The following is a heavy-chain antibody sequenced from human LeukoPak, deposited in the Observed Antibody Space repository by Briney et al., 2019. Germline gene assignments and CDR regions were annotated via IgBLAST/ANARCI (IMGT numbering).Heavy chain of an antibody. CDR2: ISGSGGST. J-gene: IGHJ4*02. V-gene: IGHV3-23*01. Sequence: GGSLRLSCAASGFTFSSYAMSWVRQAPGKGLEWVSVISGSGGSTYYADSVRGRFTISRDNSKNTQYLQMNSLRVEDTAVYYCAKVGSGYYDHLDFWGQGILVTVSS. CDR3: AKVGSGYYDHLDF. D-gene: IGHD3-22*01. CDR1: GFTFSSYA.